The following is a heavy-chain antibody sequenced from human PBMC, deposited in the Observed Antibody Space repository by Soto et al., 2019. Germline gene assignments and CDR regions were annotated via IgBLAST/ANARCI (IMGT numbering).Heavy chain of an antibody. J-gene: IGHJ4*02. V-gene: IGHV2-5*02. CDR3: AHVFNSNSGSYRYFDY. CDR2: IYWDDDK. D-gene: IGHD3-16*02. Sequence: QITLKESGPTLVNPTQTLTLTCTFSGFSLTTGGVGVGWIRQPPGKALEWLALIYWDDDKRYSPSLKSRLTITKDPSKNPVVLTLTNMDPVDTATFYCAHVFNSNSGSYRYFDYWGQGTLVTVSS. CDR1: GFSLTTGGVG.